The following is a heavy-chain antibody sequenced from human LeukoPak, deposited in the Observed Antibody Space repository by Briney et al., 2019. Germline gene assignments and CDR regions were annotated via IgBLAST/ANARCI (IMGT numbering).Heavy chain of an antibody. CDR2: ISSSSTTI. D-gene: IGHD3-22*01. CDR1: GFTFSSYS. Sequence: GGSLRLSCAASGFTFSSYSMNWVRQAPGKGLEWVSYISSSSTTIYYADSVKGRFTISRDNAKNSLYLQMNSLRVEDTAVYYCARDRHKYNYDSGGYPPYWGQGTLVTVSS. CDR3: ARDRHKYNYDSGGYPPY. J-gene: IGHJ4*02. V-gene: IGHV3-48*01.